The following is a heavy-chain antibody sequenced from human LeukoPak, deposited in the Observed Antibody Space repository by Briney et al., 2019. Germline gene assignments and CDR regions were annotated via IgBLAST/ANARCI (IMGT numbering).Heavy chain of an antibody. V-gene: IGHV3-53*01. CDR1: GFTFSSYW. D-gene: IGHD3-10*01. J-gene: IGHJ4*02. CDR3: ARFTYGSGSYEDY. CDR2: IYSGGST. Sequence: GGSLRLSCAASGFTFSSYWMHWVRQAPGKGLEWVSVIYSGGSTYYADSVKGRFTISRDNSKNTLYLQMNSLRAEDTAVYYCARFTYGSGSYEDYWGQGTLVTVAS.